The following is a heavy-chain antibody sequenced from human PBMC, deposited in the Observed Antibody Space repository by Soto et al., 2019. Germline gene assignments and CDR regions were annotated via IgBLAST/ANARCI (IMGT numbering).Heavy chain of an antibody. D-gene: IGHD1-26*01. J-gene: IGHJ4*02. CDR1: GFTFSNYF. V-gene: IGHV3-7*05. CDR2: INQDGSEK. CDR3: AGGAGWEQDY. Sequence: EVQLVESGGGLVQPGGSLRLSCAASGFTFSNYFMTWVRQAPGKGLEWVANINQDGSEKHYVDSERGRFTTSRDNAKKPMHLKTNTRRVEGTAVYFCAGGAGWEQDYGGQGTLVTVSS.